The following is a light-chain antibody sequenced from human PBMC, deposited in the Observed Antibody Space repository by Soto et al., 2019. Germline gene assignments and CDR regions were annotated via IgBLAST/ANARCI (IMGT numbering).Light chain of an antibody. CDR3: QKYNSCPPSYT. CDR1: QSVSRA. V-gene: IGKV3-15*01. J-gene: IGKJ2*01. Sequence: DIVLTQSPATLSVSPGESATLSCRASQSVSRALAWYQHVPGQAPRLLIYDSSTRATGVPARFSGSGSGTRFTLTISSLQSEDFAGYYCQKYNSCPPSYTFGQGTKLQI. CDR2: DSS.